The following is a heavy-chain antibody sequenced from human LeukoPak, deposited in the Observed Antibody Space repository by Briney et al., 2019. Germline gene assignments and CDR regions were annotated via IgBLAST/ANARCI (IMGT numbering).Heavy chain of an antibody. CDR3: ARGTGYSYAYYMDV. J-gene: IGHJ6*03. CDR2: INHSGST. D-gene: IGHD5-18*01. V-gene: IGHV4-34*01. CDR1: GGSFSGYY. Sequence: SETLSLTCAVYGGSFSGYYWSWIRQPPGKGLEWIGEINHSGSTNYNPSLKSRVTISVDTSKNQFSLKLSSVTAADTAVYFCARGTGYSYAYYMDVWGKGTTVTVSS.